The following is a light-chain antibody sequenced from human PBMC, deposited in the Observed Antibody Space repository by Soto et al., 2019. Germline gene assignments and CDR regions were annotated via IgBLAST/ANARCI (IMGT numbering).Light chain of an antibody. CDR1: QDVSTW. Sequence: DIQMTQSPSSVSASVGDRVTITCRASQDVSTWFAWFQQKPGKAPNLLIYAASRLQTGVPSRFSGSGSGTDFTLTISSLQHEDFATYFCQQGSSFPLTFGGGTTVQIK. J-gene: IGKJ4*01. CDR2: AAS. CDR3: QQGSSFPLT. V-gene: IGKV1-12*01.